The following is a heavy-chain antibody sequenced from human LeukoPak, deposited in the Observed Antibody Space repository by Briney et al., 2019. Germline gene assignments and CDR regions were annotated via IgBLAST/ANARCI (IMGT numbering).Heavy chain of an antibody. J-gene: IGHJ5*02. CDR1: GYTFTSYA. CDR3: ARETPPGYSSGWYNWFDP. D-gene: IGHD6-19*01. V-gene: IGHV7-4-1*02. Sequence: ASVKVSCKASGYTFTSYAMNWVRQAPGQGLEWMGWINTNTGNPTYAQGFTGRSVFSLDTSVSTAYLQISSLKAEDTAVYYCARETPPGYSSGWYNWFDPWGQGTLVTVSS. CDR2: INTNTGNP.